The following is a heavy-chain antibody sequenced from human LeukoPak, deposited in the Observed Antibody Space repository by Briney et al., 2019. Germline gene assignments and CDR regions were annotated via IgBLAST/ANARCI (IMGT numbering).Heavy chain of an antibody. D-gene: IGHD3-10*01. V-gene: IGHV1-2*02. J-gene: IGHJ4*02. CDR2: INPNSGGT. Sequence: AAVKVSCKASGYTFTGYYMHCVRQAPGQGLEWMGWINPNSGGTNYAQKFQGRVTMTRDTSISTAYMELSRLRSDDTAVYYCARDGLLLWFGDHPPHWGQGTLVTVSS. CDR1: GYTFTGYY. CDR3: ARDGLLLWFGDHPPH.